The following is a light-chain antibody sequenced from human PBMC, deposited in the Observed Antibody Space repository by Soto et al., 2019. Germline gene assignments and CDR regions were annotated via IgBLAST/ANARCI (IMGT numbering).Light chain of an antibody. Sequence: QPVLTQSPSASASLGASVKLTCTLSSGHSSYAIAWHQQQPEKGPRYLMKLNSDGSHSKGDGIPDRFSGSSSGAERYLTIFSLQPEDEADYYFQTWGTGIQVFGGGTKLTVL. CDR2: LNSDGSH. CDR1: SGHSSYA. V-gene: IGLV4-69*01. CDR3: QTWGTGIQV. J-gene: IGLJ2*01.